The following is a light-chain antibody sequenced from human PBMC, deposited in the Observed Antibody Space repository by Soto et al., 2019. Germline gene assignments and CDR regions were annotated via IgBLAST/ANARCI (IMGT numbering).Light chain of an antibody. J-gene: IGKJ1*01. CDR3: HQYNNWWT. Sequence: EIVMTQSPATLSVSPGGRATLSCRASQDIGSNLAWYQQKPGQAPRLLIYGASTRATGIPARFSGSGSGTEFTLTISSLHSEDFAVYYCHQYNNWWTFGQGTKVDIK. V-gene: IGKV3-15*01. CDR1: QDIGSN. CDR2: GAS.